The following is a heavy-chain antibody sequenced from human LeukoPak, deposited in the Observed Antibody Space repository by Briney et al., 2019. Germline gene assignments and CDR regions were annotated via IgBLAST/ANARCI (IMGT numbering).Heavy chain of an antibody. J-gene: IGHJ4*02. D-gene: IGHD6-13*01. CDR3: ASAIAAASFDY. CDR2: IRSKANSYAT. CDR1: GFTFSGSA. Sequence: GGSLRLSCAASGFTFSGSAMHWVRQASGKGLEWVGRIRSKANSYATAYAASVKGRFTISRNDSKNTAYLQMNSLKTEDTAVYYCASAIAAASFDYWGQGTLVTVSS. V-gene: IGHV3-73*01.